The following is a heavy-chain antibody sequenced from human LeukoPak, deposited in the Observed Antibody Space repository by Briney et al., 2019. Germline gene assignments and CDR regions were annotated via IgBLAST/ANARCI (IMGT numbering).Heavy chain of an antibody. V-gene: IGHV4-39*07. D-gene: IGHD2-2*01. CDR3: ARDAMEYYFDY. CDR1: GGSISSSSYY. Sequence: SETLSLTCTVSGGSISSSSYYWGWIRQPPGKGLEWIGSIYYSGSTYYNPSLKSRVTISVDTSKNQFSLKLSSVTAADTAVYYCARDAMEYYFDYWGQGTLVTVSS. J-gene: IGHJ4*02. CDR2: IYYSGST.